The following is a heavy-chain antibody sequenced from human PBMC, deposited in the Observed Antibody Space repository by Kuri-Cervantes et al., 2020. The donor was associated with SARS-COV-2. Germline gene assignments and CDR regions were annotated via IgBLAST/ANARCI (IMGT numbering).Heavy chain of an antibody. CDR1: GYTFTSYG. J-gene: IGHJ4*02. V-gene: IGHV1-18*01. Sequence: ASVKVSCKASGYTFTSYGISWVRQAPGQGLEWMGWISAYNGNTNYAQKFQDRVTVSGDTSSDTSYMELSSLRYDDTAVYYCATGEPVPPHLQIARRPDFNSWGQGTLVTVSS. CDR3: ATGEPVPPHLQIARRPDFNS. CDR2: ISAYNGNT. D-gene: IGHD1-26*01.